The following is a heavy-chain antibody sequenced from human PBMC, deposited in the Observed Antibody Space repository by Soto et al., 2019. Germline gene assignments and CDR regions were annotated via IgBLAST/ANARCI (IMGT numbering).Heavy chain of an antibody. CDR3: ARELDGMAYYYYGMDV. CDR2: ISSSSSTI. D-gene: IGHD3-3*01. V-gene: IGHV3-48*02. J-gene: IGHJ6*02. Sequence: PXGSLRLSGAASGFTFSSYSMNWVRQAPGKGLEWVSYISSSSSTIYYADSVKGRFTISRDNAKNSLYLQMHSLRDEDTAVYYCARELDGMAYYYYGMDVWGQGTTVTVSS. CDR1: GFTFSSYS.